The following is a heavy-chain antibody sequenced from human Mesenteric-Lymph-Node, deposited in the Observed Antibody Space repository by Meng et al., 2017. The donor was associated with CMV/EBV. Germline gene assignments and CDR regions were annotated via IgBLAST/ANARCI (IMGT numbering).Heavy chain of an antibody. Sequence: SETLSLTCSVSGGSISGSSYYWGWIRQSPGKRLEWIASIYYSGTTFYNPSLKSRVTLSVDTSKNQFYLQVTSVTAADTAVYYCARQLNGDLGQDGFDVWGQGTRVTVSS. CDR3: ARQLNGDLGQDGFDV. CDR2: IYYSGTT. D-gene: IGHD3-16*01. V-gene: IGHV4-39*07. CDR1: GGSISGSSYY. J-gene: IGHJ3*01.